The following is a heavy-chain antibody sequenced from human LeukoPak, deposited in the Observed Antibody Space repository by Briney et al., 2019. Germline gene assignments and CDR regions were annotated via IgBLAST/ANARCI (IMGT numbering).Heavy chain of an antibody. V-gene: IGHV3-30-3*01. CDR3: VRDRSTYYDLWSGLQ. Sequence: GGSLRLSCAGSGFSFNNYAMRWVRQAPGKGLERVAVISFDGNNKYYVDSVKGRFTISRDQSQNTLYVQMNSLRSEDTAVYYCVRDRSTYYDLWSGLQWGEGTLVTVSS. CDR1: GFSFNNYA. CDR2: ISFDGNNK. J-gene: IGHJ4*02. D-gene: IGHD3-3*01.